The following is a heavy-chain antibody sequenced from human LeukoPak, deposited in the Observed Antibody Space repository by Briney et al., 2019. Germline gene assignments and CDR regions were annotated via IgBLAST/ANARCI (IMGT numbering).Heavy chain of an antibody. V-gene: IGHV3-53*01. D-gene: IGHD5-12*01. Sequence: GSLRLSCAASGFTVSSIYMNWVRQAPGKGLECVSVIYSGDNTYYADSVKGRFTISRDNSKNTLYLQMNSLRAEDTAVYYCASYTCGWIYGMDVWGQGTTVTVSS. J-gene: IGHJ6*01. CDR2: IYSGDNT. CDR1: GFTVSSIY. CDR3: ASYTCGWIYGMDV.